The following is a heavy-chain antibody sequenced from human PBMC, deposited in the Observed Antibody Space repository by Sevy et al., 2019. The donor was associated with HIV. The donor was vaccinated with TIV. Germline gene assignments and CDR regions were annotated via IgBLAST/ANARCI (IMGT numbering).Heavy chain of an antibody. CDR3: ARLDATRPKGYYFDY. V-gene: IGHV4-39*01. CDR1: GGSINSRTSY. Sequence: GSLRLSCTVSGGSINSRTSYWGWIRQPPGKGLEWIGIIYYSGVTYYNPSLKSRVTISVDTSKNQFSLKLSSVTAADTAVYYCARLDATRPKGYYFDYWGQGTLVTVS. CDR2: IYYSGVT. J-gene: IGHJ4*02. D-gene: IGHD1-1*01.